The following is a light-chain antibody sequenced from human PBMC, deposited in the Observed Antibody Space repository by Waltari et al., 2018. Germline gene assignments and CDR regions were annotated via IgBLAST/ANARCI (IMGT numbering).Light chain of an antibody. V-gene: IGLV4-69*01. CDR1: SGHTRYA. Sequence: QLVLTQPPSASASLGASVKLTCTLNSGHTRYAIAWHQQQPEKGPRFLMKLDSDGSHTKGDGIPDRFSGSSSGAERYLILSSLQSEEEADYYCQSWDTGINVFGGGTKLTVL. CDR2: LDSDGSH. CDR3: QSWDTGINV. J-gene: IGLJ2*01.